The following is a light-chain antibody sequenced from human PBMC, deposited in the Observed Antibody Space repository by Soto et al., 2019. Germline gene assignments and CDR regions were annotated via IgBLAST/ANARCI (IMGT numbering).Light chain of an antibody. CDR1: QSISTW. J-gene: IGKJ2*01. V-gene: IGKV1-5*01. CDR2: DAS. CDR3: PQYNSYPYT. Sequence: DIQMTQAPSTVSASGGDAVTIAGRARQSISTWLAGYQHKPWKAANRLIYDASTWESGGPSGFSGSGSGPEFTPNISSLQPDDSATYYCPQYNSYPYTFGKGTKLEIK.